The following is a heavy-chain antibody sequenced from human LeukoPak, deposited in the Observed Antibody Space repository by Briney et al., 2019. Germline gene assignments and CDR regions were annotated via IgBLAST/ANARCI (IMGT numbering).Heavy chain of an antibody. J-gene: IGHJ4*02. V-gene: IGHV3-23*01. CDR1: GFTFSSYA. CDR3: AKRGYSSGWYSWREDDYFDY. Sequence: PGGSLRLSCAASGFTFSSYAMSWVRQAPGKGLEWVSAISGSGGSTYYADSVKGRFTISRDNSKNTLYLQMNSLRAEDTAVYYCAKRGYSSGWYSWREDDYFDYWGQGTLVTVSS. CDR2: ISGSGGST. D-gene: IGHD6-19*01.